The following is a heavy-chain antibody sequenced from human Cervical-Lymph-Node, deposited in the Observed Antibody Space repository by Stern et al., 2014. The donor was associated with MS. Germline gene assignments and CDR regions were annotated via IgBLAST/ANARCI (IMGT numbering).Heavy chain of an antibody. CDR2: INTNPGNP. V-gene: IGHV7-4-1*02. CDR3: ARDPHDYGDRFDY. J-gene: IGHJ4*02. D-gene: IGHD4-17*01. Sequence: VQLVESGSELKTPGASVKVSCKASGYSFTHFALNWVRHAPGQGLQWLGWINTNPGNPSYAQAFTGRFVFSLDTSVSTAYLQISSLKAEDTAVYYCARDPHDYGDRFDYWGQGTLVTVSS. CDR1: GYSFTHFA.